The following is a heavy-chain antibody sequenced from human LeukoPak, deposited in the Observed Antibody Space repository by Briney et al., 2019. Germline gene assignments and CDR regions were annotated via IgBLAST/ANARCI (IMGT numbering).Heavy chain of an antibody. CDR1: GFTFSSYS. J-gene: IGHJ4*02. CDR3: ARVRRYCSSTSCYTWDY. CDR2: ISSGSVTI. Sequence: PGGSLRLSCAASGFTFSSYSMNWVRQAPGKGLEWVSYISSGSVTIYYADSVKGRFTISRDNAKNSLYLQMNSLRAEDTAVYYCARVRRYCSSTSCYTWDYWGQGTLVTVSS. V-gene: IGHV3-48*04. D-gene: IGHD2-2*02.